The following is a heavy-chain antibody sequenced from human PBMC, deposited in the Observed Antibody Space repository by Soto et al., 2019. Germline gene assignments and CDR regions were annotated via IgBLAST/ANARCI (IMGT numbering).Heavy chain of an antibody. CDR3: ARVVLEVRGVIRRYYYYYMDV. CDR2: IYYSGST. V-gene: IGHV4-59*01. D-gene: IGHD3-10*01. CDR1: GGSISSYY. Sequence: SETLSLTCTVSGGSISSYYWSWIRQPPGKGLEWIGYIYYSGSTSYNPSLKSRVTISVDTSKNQFSLKLSSVTAADTAVYYCARVVLEVRGVIRRYYYYYMDVWGKGTTVTVSS. J-gene: IGHJ6*03.